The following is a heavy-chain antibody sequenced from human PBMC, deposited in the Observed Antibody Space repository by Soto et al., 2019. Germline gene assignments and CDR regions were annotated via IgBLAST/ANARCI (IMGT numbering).Heavy chain of an antibody. D-gene: IGHD3-10*01. CDR1: GFTFSNAW. V-gene: IGHV3-15*01. CDR3: TTDMLLYYYGSGFIGMDV. J-gene: IGHJ6*02. CDR2: IKSKTDGGTT. Sequence: EVQLVESGGGLVKPGGSLRLSCAASGFTFSNAWMSWVRQAPGKGLEWVGRIKSKTDGGTTDYAAPVKGRFTISRDDSKNTLYLQMNRLKTEDTAVYYCTTDMLLYYYGSGFIGMDVWGQGTTVTVSS.